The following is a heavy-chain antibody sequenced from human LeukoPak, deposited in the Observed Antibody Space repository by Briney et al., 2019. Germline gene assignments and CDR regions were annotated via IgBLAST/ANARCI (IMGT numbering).Heavy chain of an antibody. CDR2: IYSGGCT. V-gene: IGHV3-66*01. CDR1: GFTVSSNY. CDR3: ARSSSPKYYYYYYGMDV. J-gene: IGHJ6*02. Sequence: PGGSLRLSCAASGFTVSSNYMSWVRQAPGKGLEWVSVIYSGGCTYYADSVKGRFTISRDNSKNTLYLQMNSLRAEDTAVYYCARSSSPKYYYYYYGMDVWGQGTTVTVSS.